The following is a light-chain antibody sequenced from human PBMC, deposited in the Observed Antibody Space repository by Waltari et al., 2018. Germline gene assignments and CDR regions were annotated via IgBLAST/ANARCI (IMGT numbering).Light chain of an antibody. V-gene: IGLV4-69*01. CDR2: VNSDGSH. CDR1: SGHSSNI. CDR3: QTGGHGTWV. Sequence: QLVLTQSPSASASLGASVKLTCTLSSGHSSNIIAWHQQQPEKGPRYLMKVNSDGSHSKGDGSADRFSGSSSGAERYLTISSLQSEDEADYYCQTGGHGTWVFGGGTKLTVL. J-gene: IGLJ3*02.